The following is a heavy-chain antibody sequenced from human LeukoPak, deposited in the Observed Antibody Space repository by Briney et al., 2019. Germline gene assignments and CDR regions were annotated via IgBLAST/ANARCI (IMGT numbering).Heavy chain of an antibody. CDR3: ARLLRSLGACLDY. CDR1: GFTFSSYS. CDR2: ISSSSSTI. D-gene: IGHD3-3*01. J-gene: IGHJ4*02. Sequence: GGSLRLSCAASGFTFSSYSMNWVRQAPGKGLEWVSYISSSSSTIYYADSVKGRFTISRDNAKNSLYLQMNSLRAEDTAVYYCARLLRSLGACLDYWGQGTLVTVSS. V-gene: IGHV3-48*01.